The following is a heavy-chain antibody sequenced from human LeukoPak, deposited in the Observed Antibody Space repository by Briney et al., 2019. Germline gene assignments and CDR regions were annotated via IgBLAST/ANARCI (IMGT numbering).Heavy chain of an antibody. J-gene: IGHJ4*02. Sequence: ASVKVSCKASGYTFTGYYMHWVRQAPGQGLEWIGRINPNSGGTNYAQKFQGRVTMTRDTSISTAYMELSRLRSDDTAVYYCARYCSGGSCARWGQGTLVTVSS. CDR2: INPNSGGT. CDR1: GYTFTGYY. CDR3: ARYCSGGSCAR. D-gene: IGHD2-15*01. V-gene: IGHV1-2*06.